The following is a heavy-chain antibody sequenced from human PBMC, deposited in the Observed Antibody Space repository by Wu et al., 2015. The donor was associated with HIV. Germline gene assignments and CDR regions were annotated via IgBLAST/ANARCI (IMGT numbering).Heavy chain of an antibody. CDR1: GYSFTSYY. CDR3: AGRRPEWRHFDR. Sequence: QVQLVQSGAEVRKPGASVKISCKASGYSFTSYYMHWVRQAPGQGLEWMGMINPSGGTTTYAQTFQGRVTMTRDTSTSTVYMEFSSLRSEDTAMYYCAGRRPEWRHFDRWGQGTLVTVSS. J-gene: IGHJ4*02. V-gene: IGHV1-46*01. CDR2: INPSGGTT. D-gene: IGHD1-26*01.